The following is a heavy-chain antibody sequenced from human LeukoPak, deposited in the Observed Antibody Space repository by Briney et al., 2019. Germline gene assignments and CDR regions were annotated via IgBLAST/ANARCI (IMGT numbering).Heavy chain of an antibody. D-gene: IGHD3-10*01. V-gene: IGHV3-48*01. CDR3: AREYRGTDI. J-gene: IGHJ3*02. CDR2: ISTTSYII. Sequence: GGSLRLSCAASGFTFSDYSMNWVRQAPGKGLEWISYISTTSYIIFYADSVKGRFTISRDNAKNSLYLQMNSLRAEDTAVYYCAREYRGTDIWGQGTMVTVSS. CDR1: GFTFSDYS.